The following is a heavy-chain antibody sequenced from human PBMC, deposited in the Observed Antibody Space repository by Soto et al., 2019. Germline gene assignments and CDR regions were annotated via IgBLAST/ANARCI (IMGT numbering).Heavy chain of an antibody. D-gene: IGHD2-8*01. J-gene: IGHJ6*02. CDR2: ISGSGGST. CDR1: GFTFSSYA. Sequence: GGSLRLSCAASGFTFSSYAMSWVRQAPGKGLEWVSAISGSGGSTYYADSVKGRFTISRDNSKNTLYLQMNSLRAEDTAVYYCATGGYCTNGVCYPSLSYYYYGMDVWGQGTTVTVSS. CDR3: ATGGYCTNGVCYPSLSYYYYGMDV. V-gene: IGHV3-23*01.